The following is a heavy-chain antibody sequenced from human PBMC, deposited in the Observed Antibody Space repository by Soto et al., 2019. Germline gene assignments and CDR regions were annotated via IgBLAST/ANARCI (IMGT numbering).Heavy chain of an antibody. J-gene: IGHJ4*02. CDR2: LQTVGSHP. V-gene: IGHV3-74*01. D-gene: IGHD2-21*02. Sequence: EVQLVESGGGLVQPGGSLRLSCVASGFTFDYYWMHWVRQAPGEGLMWVSRLQTVGSHPDYADSVKGRFTISRDNAKNTLYLQMNNLRAEDTAVYYCARGGDPDYWGQGTLGTVSS. CDR1: GFTFDYYW. CDR3: ARGGDPDY.